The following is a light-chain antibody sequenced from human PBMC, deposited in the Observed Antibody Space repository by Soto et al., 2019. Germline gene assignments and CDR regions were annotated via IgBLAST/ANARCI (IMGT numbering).Light chain of an antibody. J-gene: IGKJ1*01. CDR1: QSVSSN. CDR2: GAS. Sequence: EIVIRQSPATLSVSPGGRATLSCRASQSVSSNLAWYQQKPGQAPRLLIYGASTRATGIPARFSGSGSGTEFTLTISSLKSEYFAVYHCPQNNNGPPRTFVPGTKVEIK. V-gene: IGKV3-15*01. CDR3: PQNNNGPPRT.